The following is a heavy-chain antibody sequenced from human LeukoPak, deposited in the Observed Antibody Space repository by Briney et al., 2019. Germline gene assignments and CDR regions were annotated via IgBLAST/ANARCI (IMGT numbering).Heavy chain of an antibody. D-gene: IGHD3-10*01. V-gene: IGHV4-34*01. CDR3: ARDQYYYGSGSYGDWFDP. CDR1: GGSFSGYY. J-gene: IGHJ5*02. Sequence: SETLSLTCAVYGGSFSGYYWSWIRQPPGKGLEWIGEINHSGSTNYNPSLKSRVTISVDTSKNQFSLKLSSVTAADTAVYYCARDQYYYGSGSYGDWFDPRGQGTLVTVSS. CDR2: INHSGST.